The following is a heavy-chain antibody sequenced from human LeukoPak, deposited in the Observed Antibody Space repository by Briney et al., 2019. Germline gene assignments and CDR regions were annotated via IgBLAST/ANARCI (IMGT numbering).Heavy chain of an antibody. CDR1: GGSLSAYY. J-gene: IGHJ6*03. CDR2: INHGGST. V-gene: IGHV4-34*01. CDR3: ARVGVEMATITGWWFGYYYYMDV. D-gene: IGHD5-24*01. Sequence: SETLSLTCAVYGGSLSAYYWTWVRQPPGKGLEWIGEINHGGSTNYNPSLKSRVTISIDTSKNQFSLKLSSVTAADTAVYYCARVGVEMATITGWWFGYYYYMDVWGKGTTVTVSS.